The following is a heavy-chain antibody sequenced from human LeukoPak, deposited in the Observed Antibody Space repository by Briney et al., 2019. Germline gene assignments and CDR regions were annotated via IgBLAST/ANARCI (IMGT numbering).Heavy chain of an antibody. CDR1: GFTFSSYP. J-gene: IGHJ6*03. V-gene: IGHV3-30*04. CDR3: ARDSRHEAVAGFYYYYMDV. D-gene: IGHD6-19*01. CDR2: ISYDGSNT. Sequence: GGSLRLSCAASGFTFSSYPMHWVRQAPGKGLEWVALISYDGSNTYYTDSVQGRFTISRDNSKNTLYLQMNSLRPEDTAVYYCARDSRHEAVAGFYYYYMDVWGKGTTVTVSS.